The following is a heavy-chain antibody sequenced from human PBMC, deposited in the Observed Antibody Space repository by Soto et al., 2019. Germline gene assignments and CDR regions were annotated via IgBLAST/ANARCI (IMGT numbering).Heavy chain of an antibody. V-gene: IGHV3-23*01. CDR1: GFTFSSYA. D-gene: IGHD2-2*01. J-gene: IGHJ5*02. CDR3: AKDKADKVVVVPAAIRRLPLPFDP. CDR2: ISGSGGST. Sequence: EVQLLESGGGLVQPGGSLRLSCAASGFTFSSYAMSWVRQAPGKGLEWVSAISGSGGSTYYADSVKGRFTISRDNSKNTLYLQMNSLRAEDTAVYYCAKDKADKVVVVPAAIRRLPLPFDPWGQGTLVTVSS.